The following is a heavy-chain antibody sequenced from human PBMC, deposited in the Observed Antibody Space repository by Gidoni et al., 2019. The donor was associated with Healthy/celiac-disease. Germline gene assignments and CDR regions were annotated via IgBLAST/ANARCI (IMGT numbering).Heavy chain of an antibody. CDR3: AKIPGYGSGSLYYFDY. CDR1: VFTFRSYA. CDR2: ISDDGSNK. V-gene: IGHV3-30*04. D-gene: IGHD3-10*01. J-gene: IGHJ4*02. Sequence: QVQLVESGGGVVQPGRSLRLPCAASVFTFRSYAMHWVRQAPGKGLEWVSVISDDGSNKYYADSVKGRFTISRDNSKNTLYLQMNSLRAEDTAVYYCAKIPGYGSGSLYYFDYWGQGTLVTVSS.